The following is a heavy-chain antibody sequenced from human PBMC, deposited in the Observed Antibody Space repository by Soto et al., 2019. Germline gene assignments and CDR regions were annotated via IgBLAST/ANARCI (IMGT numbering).Heavy chain of an antibody. J-gene: IGHJ6*02. CDR1: GYSFFDYW. Sequence: GESLKISCKCSGYSFFDYWIVLVRQMSGKGLEWMGIIYPGDSDTRYSPSFQGQVTISADKSISTAYLQWSSLKASDTAMYYCARHGDYGGYYYYGMDVWGQGTTVTVSS. CDR3: ARHGDYGGYYYYGMDV. D-gene: IGHD4-17*01. CDR2: IYPGDSDT. V-gene: IGHV5-51*01.